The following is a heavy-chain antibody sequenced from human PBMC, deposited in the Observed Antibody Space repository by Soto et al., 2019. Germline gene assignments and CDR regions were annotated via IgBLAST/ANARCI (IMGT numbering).Heavy chain of an antibody. Sequence: QVQLVESGGGVVQPGRSLRLSCAASGFTFSTYGMHWVRQAPGKGLEWVTIISYDGGNRYYADSVKGRFTISRDNSKKTLYLQMNILRDEDTAVYYCATGGGFVHYYCSGTSALGALDLWGLGTMVIVSS. V-gene: IGHV3-30*03. CDR2: ISYDGGNR. J-gene: IGHJ3*01. D-gene: IGHD3-10*01. CDR1: GFTFSTYG. CDR3: ATGGGFVHYYCSGTSALGALDL.